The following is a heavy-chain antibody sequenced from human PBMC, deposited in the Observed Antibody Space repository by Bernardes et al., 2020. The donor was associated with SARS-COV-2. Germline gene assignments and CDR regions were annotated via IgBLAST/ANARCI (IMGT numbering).Heavy chain of an antibody. CDR3: ASDDGGVFNY. CDR2: TYYKSRWYN. D-gene: IGHD2-8*02. J-gene: IGHJ4*02. CDR1: GDSVSSNSAA. Sequence: SLTCAISGDSVSSNSAAWNWIRQSPSRGLEWLGRTYYKSRWYNDYAVSVKSRITINPDTSKNQFSLRLNSVTPEDTAVYYCASDDGGVFNYWGQGTLVTVSS. V-gene: IGHV6-1*01.